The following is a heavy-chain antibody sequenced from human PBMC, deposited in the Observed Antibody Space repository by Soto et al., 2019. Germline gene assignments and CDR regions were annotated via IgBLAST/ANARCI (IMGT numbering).Heavy chain of an antibody. D-gene: IGHD3-3*01. Sequence: PSQTLSLTCAISGDSVASNSAAWNWIRQSPSRGLEWLGRTYYRSKWYTDYAESVKSRITINPDTSKNQVSLQLKSVAPEDTAVYYCTTGATSGRSVNYYYGIDVWGQGTTVTVSS. CDR3: TTGATSGRSVNYYYGIDV. CDR1: GDSVASNSAA. V-gene: IGHV6-1*01. J-gene: IGHJ6*02. CDR2: TYYRSKWYT.